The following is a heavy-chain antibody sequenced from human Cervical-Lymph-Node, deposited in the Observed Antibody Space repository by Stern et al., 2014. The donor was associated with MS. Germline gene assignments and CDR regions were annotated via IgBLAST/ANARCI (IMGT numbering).Heavy chain of an antibody. CDR2: IYHSGPS. Sequence: QVQLQESGPGLVKPSGTLSLTCAVSGGSVSSTNWWSWVRQSPGKGLEWIGNIYHSGPSTSSPHLSSQSTLSLATTKNPLSLHLTSVTAADTAVYYCARERQQYCNSEGCSYWYFDLWGRGTLVTVSS. V-gene: IGHV4-4*02. J-gene: IGHJ2*01. CDR1: GGSVSSTNW. CDR3: ARERQQYCNSEGCSYWYFDL. D-gene: IGHD2/OR15-2a*01.